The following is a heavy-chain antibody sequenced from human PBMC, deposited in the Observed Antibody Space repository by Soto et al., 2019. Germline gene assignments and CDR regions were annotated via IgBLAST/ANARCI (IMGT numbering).Heavy chain of an antibody. J-gene: IGHJ6*02. CDR3: TTELVGATQGYYYGMDV. Sequence: GASVKVSCKASGYTFTSYYMHWVRQAPGEGLEWMGIINPSGGSMSYAPKLQGRVTMTRDTSTSTVYMELNSLKTEDTAVYYCTTELVGATQGYYYGMDVWGQGTTVTVSS. V-gene: IGHV1-46*01. CDR2: INPSGGSM. CDR1: GYTFTSYY. D-gene: IGHD1-26*01.